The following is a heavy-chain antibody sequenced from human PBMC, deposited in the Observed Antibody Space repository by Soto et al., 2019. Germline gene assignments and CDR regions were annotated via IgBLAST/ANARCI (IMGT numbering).Heavy chain of an antibody. V-gene: IGHV3-30*02. Sequence: GGSLRLSCAASGFTFSNYGMHWARQAPGKGLEWVAFVWLDGSNKYYADSVRDRFTISRVNSKNTLYLQMNSLRAEDTAVYHCAPQAFDYWGQGTLVTVSS. J-gene: IGHJ4*02. CDR3: APQAFDY. CDR1: GFTFSNYG. CDR2: VWLDGSNK.